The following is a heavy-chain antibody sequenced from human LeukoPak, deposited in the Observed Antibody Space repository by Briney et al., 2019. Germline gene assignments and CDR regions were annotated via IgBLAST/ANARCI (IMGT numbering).Heavy chain of an antibody. CDR3: VRIGGGGYNSVIGY. Sequence: ASVKVSCKASGYTFTSYDINWMRQATGQGLEWMGWMSPNSGNTGYAQKFQGRVTMTRDTSTGTAYLELSSLRSEDSAVYYCVRIGGGGYNSVIGYWGQGTLVTVSS. D-gene: IGHD5-24*01. J-gene: IGHJ4*02. CDR1: GYTFTSYD. V-gene: IGHV1-8*01. CDR2: MSPNSGNT.